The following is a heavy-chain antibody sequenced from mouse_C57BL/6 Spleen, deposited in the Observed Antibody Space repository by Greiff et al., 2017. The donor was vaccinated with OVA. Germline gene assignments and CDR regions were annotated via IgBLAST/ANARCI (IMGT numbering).Heavy chain of an antibody. CDR2: IYPGGGYT. V-gene: IGHV1-63*01. CDR3: AREGGLRRDYYAMDY. J-gene: IGHJ4*01. D-gene: IGHD2-4*01. Sequence: QVQLKQSGAELVRPGTSVKMSCKASGYTFTNYWIGWAKQRPGHGLEWIGDIYPGGGYTNYNEKFKGKATLTADKSSSTAYMQFSSLTSEDSAIYYWAREGGLRRDYYAMDYWGQGTSVTVSS. CDR1: GYTFTNYW.